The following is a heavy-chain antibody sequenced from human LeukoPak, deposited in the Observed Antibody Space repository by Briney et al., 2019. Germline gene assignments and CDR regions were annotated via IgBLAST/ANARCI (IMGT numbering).Heavy chain of an antibody. Sequence: ASVKVSCKXSGYTFTGNYMHWVRQAPGQGLEWMGRINPNSGGTNYAQKFQGRVTMTRDTSISTAYMELSRLRSDDTAVYYCAREDSSGWYSNWFDPWGQGTLVTVSS. CDR1: GYTFTGNY. CDR3: AREDSSGWYSNWFDP. V-gene: IGHV1-2*06. D-gene: IGHD6-19*01. CDR2: INPNSGGT. J-gene: IGHJ5*02.